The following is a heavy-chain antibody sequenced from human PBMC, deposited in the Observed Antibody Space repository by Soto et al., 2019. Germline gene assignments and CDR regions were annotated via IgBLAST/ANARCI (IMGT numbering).Heavy chain of an antibody. CDR2: IYYSGST. D-gene: IGHD3-10*01. CDR1: GGSISSYY. V-gene: IGHV4-59*01. CDR3: ARGETYYYGSGTTGMDV. J-gene: IGHJ6*02. Sequence: QVQLQESGPGLVKPSETLSLTCTVSGGSISSYYWSWIRQPPGKGLEWIGYIYYSGSTNYNPSLKSRVTISVDTSKNQFSLKLSSVTAADTAVYYCARGETYYYGSGTTGMDVWGQGTTVTVSS.